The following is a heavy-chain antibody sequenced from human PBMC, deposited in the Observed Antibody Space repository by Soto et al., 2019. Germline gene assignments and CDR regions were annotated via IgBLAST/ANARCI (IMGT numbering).Heavy chain of an antibody. Sequence: QVQLVESGGGVVQPGRSLRLSFAASGFTFSSYGMHWVRQAPGKGLEWVAVIWYDGSNKYYVDSVKGRFTISRDNSKNTLYLQMNSLRAEDTAVYYCARDLKWDYGDYYFDYWGQGTLVTVSS. CDR3: ARDLKWDYGDYYFDY. CDR2: IWYDGSNK. CDR1: GFTFSSYG. D-gene: IGHD4-17*01. J-gene: IGHJ4*02. V-gene: IGHV3-33*01.